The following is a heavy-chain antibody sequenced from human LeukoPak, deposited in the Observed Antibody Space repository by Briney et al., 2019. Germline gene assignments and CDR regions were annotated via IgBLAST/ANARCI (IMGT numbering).Heavy chain of an antibody. D-gene: IGHD4-17*01. CDR3: ARAGSSHYGWFDP. CDR2: IYSGGST. J-gene: IGHJ5*02. CDR1: GFTVSSNY. V-gene: IGHV3-53*01. Sequence: PGGSLRLSCAASGFTVSSNYMSWVRQAPGKGLEWVSVIYSGGSTYYADSVKGRFTISRDNSKNTLYLQMNSLRAEDTAVYYCARAGSSHYGWFDPWGQGTLVTVSS.